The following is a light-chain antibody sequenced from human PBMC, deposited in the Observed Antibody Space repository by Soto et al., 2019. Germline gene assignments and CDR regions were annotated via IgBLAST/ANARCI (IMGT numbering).Light chain of an antibody. CDR2: GAS. CDR1: QSVSSSY. V-gene: IGKV3-20*01. CDR3: QHYDSLPIT. Sequence: IVLPQSPGTLSLSTGEDATLSCKASQSVSSSYLAWYQQKPGQPPRLLIYGASSRATGIPDRFSGSGSGTDFTLTISRLEPEDFAVFYCQHYDSLPITFGQGTRLEIK. J-gene: IGKJ5*01.